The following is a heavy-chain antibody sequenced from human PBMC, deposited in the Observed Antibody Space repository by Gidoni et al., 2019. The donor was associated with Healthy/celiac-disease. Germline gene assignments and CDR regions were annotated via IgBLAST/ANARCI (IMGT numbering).Heavy chain of an antibody. V-gene: IGHV3-9*01. Sequence: EVQLVESGGGLVQPGRSLRLSCAASGFTFDDYAMDWVRQAPGKGLEWVSGISWNSGSVGYADSVKGRFTISRDNAKNSLYLQMNSLRAEDTALYYCAKDMGYTNRAFDYWGQGTLVTVSS. J-gene: IGHJ4*02. CDR1: GFTFDDYA. CDR3: AKDMGYTNRAFDY. CDR2: ISWNSGSV. D-gene: IGHD6-13*01.